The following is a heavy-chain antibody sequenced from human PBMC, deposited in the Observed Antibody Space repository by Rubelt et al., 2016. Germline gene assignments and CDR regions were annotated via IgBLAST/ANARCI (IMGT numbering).Heavy chain of an antibody. V-gene: IGHV1-2*04. CDR1: GYTFTSYA. Sequence: QVQLVQSGAEVKKPGASVKVSCKASGYTFTSYAMHWVRQAPGQGLEWMGWINPNSGGTNYAQKFQGWVTMTRETSISTAYMELSRLRSDDTAVYYCARDDSPYYYDSSGYYDYWGQGTLVTVSS. CDR2: INPNSGGT. CDR3: ARDDSPYYYDSSGYYDY. D-gene: IGHD3-22*01. J-gene: IGHJ4*02.